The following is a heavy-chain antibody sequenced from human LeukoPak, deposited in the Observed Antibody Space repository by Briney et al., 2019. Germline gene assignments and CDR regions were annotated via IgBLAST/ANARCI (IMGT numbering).Heavy chain of an antibody. CDR2: IYTSGST. Sequence: PSETLSLTCTVSGVSISSYYWSWIRQPAGKGLEWIGRIYTSGSTNYNPSLKSRVTMSVDTSKNQFSLKLSSVTAADTAVYYCARDRTGSGYYRILDWFDPWGQGTLVTVSS. V-gene: IGHV4-4*07. D-gene: IGHD3-3*01. CDR3: ARDRTGSGYYRILDWFDP. J-gene: IGHJ5*02. CDR1: GVSISSYY.